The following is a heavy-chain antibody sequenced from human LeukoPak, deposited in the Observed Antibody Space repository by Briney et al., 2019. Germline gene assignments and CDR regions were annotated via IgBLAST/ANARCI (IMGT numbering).Heavy chain of an antibody. D-gene: IGHD5-12*01. Sequence: SETLSLTCTVSGGSISSSSYYWAWIRQPPGKGLEWIGSIYYSGTTFYNPSLKSRVTISVDTSKNQFSLKLSSVTAADTAVYHCARRDIVATISTWGQGTLVTVSS. V-gene: IGHV4-39*01. CDR3: ARRDIVATIST. CDR2: IYYSGTT. J-gene: IGHJ4*02. CDR1: GGSISSSSYY.